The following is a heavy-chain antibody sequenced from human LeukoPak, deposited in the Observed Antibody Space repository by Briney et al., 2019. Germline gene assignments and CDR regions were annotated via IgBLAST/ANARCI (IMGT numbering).Heavy chain of an antibody. CDR1: GGSISSGGYY. Sequence: SQTLSLTCTVSGGSISSGGYYWSWIRQPPGKGLEWIGYIYHSGSTYYNPSLESRVTISVDRSKNQFSLKLSSVTAADTAVYYCARVGSSGPFYFDYWGQGTLVTVSS. D-gene: IGHD1-26*01. V-gene: IGHV4-30-2*01. CDR3: ARVGSSGPFYFDY. J-gene: IGHJ4*02. CDR2: IYHSGST.